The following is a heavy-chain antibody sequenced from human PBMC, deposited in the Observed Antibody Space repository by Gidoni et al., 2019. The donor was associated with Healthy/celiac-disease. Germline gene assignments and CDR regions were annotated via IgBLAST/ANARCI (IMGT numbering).Heavy chain of an antibody. Sequence: EVQLVESGGGLVQPGRSLRLSCAASGFTFDDYAMHWVRQAPGKGLEWVSGISWNSGSIGYADSVKGRFTISRDNAKNSLYLQMNSLRAEDTALYYCAKDLGATNGMDVWGQGTTVTVSS. V-gene: IGHV3-9*01. CDR1: GFTFDDYA. CDR3: AKDLGATNGMDV. J-gene: IGHJ6*02. CDR2: ISWNSGSI. D-gene: IGHD1-26*01.